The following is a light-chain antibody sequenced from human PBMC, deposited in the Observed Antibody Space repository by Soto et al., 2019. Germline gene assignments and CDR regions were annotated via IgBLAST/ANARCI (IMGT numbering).Light chain of an antibody. Sequence: EVVLTQSPAALSLTPGEGATLSCRASQRIGNYLAWYQQKPGQAPRLLIYATATRATGIPARFSGSGSGTHCPATISTQDPENFAVYSCQQRSSWPFTFGPGTKVDTK. J-gene: IGKJ3*01. CDR1: QRIGNY. V-gene: IGKV3-11*01. CDR2: ATA. CDR3: QQRSSWPFT.